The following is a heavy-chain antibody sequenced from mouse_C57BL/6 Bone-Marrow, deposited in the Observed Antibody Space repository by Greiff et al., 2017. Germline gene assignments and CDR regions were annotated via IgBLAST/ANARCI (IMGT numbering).Heavy chain of an antibody. Sequence: VQLQQSGAELARPGASVKLSCKASGYTFTSYGISWVKQRTGQGLEWIGEIYPRSGNTYYNEKFKGKATLTADKSSSTAYMELRSLTSEDSAVYFGAIYGSSYGGYFDVWGTGTTVTVSS. CDR1: GYTFTSYG. CDR2: IYPRSGNT. D-gene: IGHD1-1*01. CDR3: AIYGSSYGGYFDV. J-gene: IGHJ1*03. V-gene: IGHV1-81*01.